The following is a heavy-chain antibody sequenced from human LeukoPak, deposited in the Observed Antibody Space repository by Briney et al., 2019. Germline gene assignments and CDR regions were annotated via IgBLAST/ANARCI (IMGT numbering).Heavy chain of an antibody. CDR3: ARHPFATPFDY. J-gene: IGHJ4*02. CDR1: GDSVSGVY. V-gene: IGHV4-59*08. D-gene: IGHD2-15*01. Sequence: SETLSLTCTVSGDSVSGVYWSWIRQPPGKGLEWIGYVYYSGDTNYNPSLKSRVTMSLDTSKNQVPLRLSSVTAADTAVYYCARHPFATPFDYWGRGTLLTVSS. CDR2: VYYSGDT.